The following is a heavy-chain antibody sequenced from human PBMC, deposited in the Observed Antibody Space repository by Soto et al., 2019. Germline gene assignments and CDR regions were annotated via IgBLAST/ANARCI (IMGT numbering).Heavy chain of an antibody. CDR2: ISGNGGST. Sequence: GGSLRLSCAASGFTFSSYAMSWVRQGPGKGLEWVSSISGNGGSTYYADSVKGRFTISRDNPKNTLYLQMNSLRAEDTAVYYCARDLESYCSGGSCYFLSYWGQGTLVTVSS. D-gene: IGHD2-15*01. CDR3: ARDLESYCSGGSCYFLSY. CDR1: GFTFSSYA. V-gene: IGHV3-23*01. J-gene: IGHJ4*02.